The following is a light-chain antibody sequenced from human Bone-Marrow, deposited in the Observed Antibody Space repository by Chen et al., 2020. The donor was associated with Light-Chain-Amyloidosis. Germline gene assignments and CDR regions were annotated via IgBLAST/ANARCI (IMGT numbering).Light chain of an antibody. CDR2: DVT. V-gene: IGLV2-14*03. CDR3: TSYTVTSTLYV. Sequence: QSALTQPASVSGSPGQSLTISCTGTSSDIGTYNYVSWYQQHPGKAPKLIIYDVTNRPSGVSNRFSGSKSGNTASLTISGLQTEDEADYYCTSYTVTSTLYVFGTGTKVTVL. CDR1: SSDIGTYNY. J-gene: IGLJ1*01.